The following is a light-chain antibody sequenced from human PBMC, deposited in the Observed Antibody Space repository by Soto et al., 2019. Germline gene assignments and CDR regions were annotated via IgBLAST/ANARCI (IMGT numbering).Light chain of an antibody. V-gene: IGKV4-1*01. CDR1: QRVLYSSNRKSY. CDR3: QQYYSSPRT. CDR2: SAS. Sequence: DIMMAQSPDSLAVSLGERATINCKSSQRVLYSSNRKSYLAWYQQKPGQATKLLIHSASTRESGVPDRFSGSGSGTDFTLTISSLQAEDVAVYYCQQYYSSPRTFGQGTKVDVK. J-gene: IGKJ1*01.